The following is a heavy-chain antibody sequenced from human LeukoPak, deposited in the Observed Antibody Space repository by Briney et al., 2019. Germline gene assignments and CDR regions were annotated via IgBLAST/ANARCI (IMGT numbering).Heavy chain of an antibody. Sequence: SQTLSLTCAISGDSVSSKSAAWNWIRQSPSRGLEWLGRTYYRSKWSSGYAESVKSRLTVSPDTSKNQFSLKLSSVTAADTAVYYCASRLVGYCSGGSCYYFDYWGQGTLVTVSS. CDR3: ASRLVGYCSGGSCYYFDY. CDR1: GDSVSSKSAA. D-gene: IGHD2-15*01. CDR2: TYYRSKWSS. J-gene: IGHJ4*02. V-gene: IGHV6-1*01.